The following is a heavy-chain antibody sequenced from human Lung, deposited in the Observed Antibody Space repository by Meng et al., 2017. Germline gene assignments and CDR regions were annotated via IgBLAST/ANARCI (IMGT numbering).Heavy chain of an antibody. Sequence: QGQLQQGGAGLFKPSETLSLTCAVYGGSFSGYYWSWIRQPPGKGLEWIGEINHSGSTNYNPSLKSRVTISVDTSKNQFSLKLSSVTAADTAVYYCARPKQANWYFDLWGRGTLVTVSS. V-gene: IGHV4-34*01. D-gene: IGHD1/OR15-1a*01. J-gene: IGHJ2*01. CDR1: GGSFSGYY. CDR3: ARPKQANWYFDL. CDR2: INHSGST.